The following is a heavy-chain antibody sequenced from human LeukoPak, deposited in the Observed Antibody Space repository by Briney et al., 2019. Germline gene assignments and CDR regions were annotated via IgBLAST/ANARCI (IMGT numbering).Heavy chain of an antibody. Sequence: ASVKVSCKASGYTFTGYYMHWVRQAPGQGLEWMGWINPNSGGTNYAQKFQGRVTMTRDTSISTAYMELSRLRSDDTAVYYCARVGRYYGSGKTGHWFDPWGQGTLVTVSS. CDR3: ARVGRYYGSGKTGHWFDP. J-gene: IGHJ5*02. CDR1: GYTFTGYY. CDR2: INPNSGGT. D-gene: IGHD3-10*01. V-gene: IGHV1-2*02.